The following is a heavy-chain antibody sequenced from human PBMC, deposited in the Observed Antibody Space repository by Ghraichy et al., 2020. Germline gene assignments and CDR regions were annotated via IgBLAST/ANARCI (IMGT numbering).Heavy chain of an antibody. CDR3: ARARDCGDYRYTDYYYGMDV. V-gene: IGHV4-34*01. J-gene: IGHJ6*02. CDR1: GGSFSSYY. D-gene: IGHD2-21*02. CDR2: INHSGST. Sequence: SETLSLTCAVYGGSFSSYYWSWIRQPPGKGLEWIGEINHSGSTNYNPSLKSRVTISVDTSKNQFSLKLSSVTAADTAVYYCARARDCGDYRYTDYYYGMDVWGQGTTVTVSS.